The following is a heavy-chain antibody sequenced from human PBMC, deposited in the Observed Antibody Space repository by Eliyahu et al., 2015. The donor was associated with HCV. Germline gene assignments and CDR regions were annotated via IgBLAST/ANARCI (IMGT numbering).Heavy chain of an antibody. J-gene: IGHJ2*01. D-gene: IGHD6-13*01. CDR1: SYA. V-gene: IGHV3-30*01. Sequence: SYAMHWVRQAPGKGLEWVAVISYDGSNKYYADSVKGRFTISRDNSKNTLYLQMNSLRAEDTAVYYCARVLTPYAIAAAARGGDWYFDLWGRGTLVTVSS. CDR3: ARVLTPYAIAAAARGGDWYFDL. CDR2: ISYDGSNK.